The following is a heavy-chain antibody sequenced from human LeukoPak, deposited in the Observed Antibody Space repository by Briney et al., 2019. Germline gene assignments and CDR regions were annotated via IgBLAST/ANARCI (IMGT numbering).Heavy chain of an antibody. CDR2: INPNSGGT. CDR3: ARLRSGFALDY. D-gene: IGHD3-22*01. J-gene: IGHJ4*02. CDR1: GYTFTGYY. V-gene: IGHV1-2*06. Sequence: ALVKVSCKASGYTFTGYYMHWVRQAPGQGLEWMGRINPNSGGTNYAQKFQGRVTMTRDTSISTAYVELSRLRSDDTAVYYCARLRSGFALDYWGQGTLVTVSS.